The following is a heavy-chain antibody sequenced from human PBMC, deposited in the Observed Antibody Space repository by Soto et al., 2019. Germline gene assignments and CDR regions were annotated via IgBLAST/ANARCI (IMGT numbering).Heavy chain of an antibody. CDR2: ISAYNGNT. V-gene: IGHV1-18*01. J-gene: IGHJ5*02. CDR3: ARVQHYDILTGYNWFDP. Sequence: ASVKVSCKASGYTFTSYGISWVRQAPGQGLEWMGWISAYNGNTNYAQKLQGRVTMTTDTSTSTAYMELRSLRSDDTAVYYRARVQHYDILTGYNWFDPWGQGTLVTVSS. CDR1: GYTFTSYG. D-gene: IGHD3-9*01.